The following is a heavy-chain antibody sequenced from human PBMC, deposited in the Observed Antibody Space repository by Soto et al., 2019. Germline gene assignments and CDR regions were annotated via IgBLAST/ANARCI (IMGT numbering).Heavy chain of an antibody. J-gene: IGHJ6*02. CDR2: VYWDTDT. D-gene: IGHD5-18*01. Sequence: QITLKESGPTLVQPTQTLTLTCTFSGFSLTTHGLAVAWIRQPPGKALEWLGLVYWDTDTRYSPSLKSRVTIPKNTPYNRVVLTMTNMDPVDTATYYCANSHTDLNHAMDVWGQGTTVTVSS. V-gene: IGHV2-5*02. CDR3: ANSHTDLNHAMDV. CDR1: GFSLTTHGLA.